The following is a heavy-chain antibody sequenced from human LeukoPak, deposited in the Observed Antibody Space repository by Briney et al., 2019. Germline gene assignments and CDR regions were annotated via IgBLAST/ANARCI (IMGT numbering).Heavy chain of an antibody. CDR2: ISAYNGNT. D-gene: IGHD3-10*01. J-gene: IGHJ4*02. V-gene: IGHV1-18*04. CDR3: ARVKGVPDY. Sequence: GSSVKVSYKASGYTFHSYGISLVRHAPGQGREWMGWISAYNGNTNYAQKLQGRVTMTTDTSTSTAYMELRSLRSDDTAVYYCARVKGVPDYWGQGTLVTVSS. CDR1: GYTFHSYG.